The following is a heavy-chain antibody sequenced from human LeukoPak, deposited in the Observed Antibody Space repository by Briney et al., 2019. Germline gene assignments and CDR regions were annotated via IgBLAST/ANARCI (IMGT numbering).Heavy chain of an antibody. Sequence: ASVKVSCKASGYTFTSYGISWVRQAPGQGLEWMGWISAYNGNSNYAQKLQGRITMTTDTSTSTAYMELSSLRSEDTAVYYCASATPLGGTMILHRGAFDIWGQGTMVTVSS. D-gene: IGHD3-22*01. J-gene: IGHJ3*02. CDR3: ASATPLGGTMILHRGAFDI. CDR2: ISAYNGNS. CDR1: GYTFTSYG. V-gene: IGHV1-18*01.